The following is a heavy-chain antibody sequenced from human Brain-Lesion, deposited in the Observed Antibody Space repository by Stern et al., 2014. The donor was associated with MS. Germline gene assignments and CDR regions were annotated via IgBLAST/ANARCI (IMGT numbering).Heavy chain of an antibody. CDR2: FIPIFGTA. V-gene: IGHV1-69*01. CDR3: ARGVLRFLEWPYYGMAV. CDR1: GGTLRRQA. Sequence: VQLVESGAEVKKPGLSGKVPGRAPGGTLRRQAISGGGKAPGEGFEWRGGFIPIFGTANYAQKFQGRVTITADESTSTAYMELSSLRSEDTAVYYCARGVLRFLEWPYYGMAVWGQGTTVTVSS. J-gene: IGHJ6*02. D-gene: IGHD3-3*01.